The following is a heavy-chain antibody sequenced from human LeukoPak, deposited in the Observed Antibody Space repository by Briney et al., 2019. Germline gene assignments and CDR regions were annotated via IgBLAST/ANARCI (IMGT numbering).Heavy chain of an antibody. CDR1: GFTVSSNY. Sequence: GGSLGLSCAASGFTVSSNYMSWVRQAPGKGLEWVSVIYSGGSTYYADSVKGRFSISRDNSKNTLYLQMNSLRAEDTAVYYCARGETDSSGYYYSYWGQGTLVTVSS. CDR2: IYSGGST. J-gene: IGHJ4*02. D-gene: IGHD3-22*01. V-gene: IGHV3-66*01. CDR3: ARGETDSSGYYYSY.